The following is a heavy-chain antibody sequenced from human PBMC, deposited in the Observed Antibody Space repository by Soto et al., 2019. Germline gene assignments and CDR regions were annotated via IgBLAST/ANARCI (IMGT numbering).Heavy chain of an antibody. D-gene: IGHD1-7*01. CDR1: GYTFTSYG. V-gene: IGHV1-18*01. CDR3: ARGSPNWNYGWFDP. J-gene: IGHJ5*02. Sequence: ASVKVSCKASGYTFTSYGISCVRQAPGQGLEWMGWTSAYNGNTNYAQKLQGRVTMTTDTSTSTAYMELRSLRSDDTAVYYCARGSPNWNYGWFDPWGQGTLVTVSS. CDR2: TSAYNGNT.